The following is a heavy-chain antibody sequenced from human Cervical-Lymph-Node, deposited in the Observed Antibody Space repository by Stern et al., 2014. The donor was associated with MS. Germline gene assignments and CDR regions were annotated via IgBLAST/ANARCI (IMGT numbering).Heavy chain of an antibody. D-gene: IGHD2-21*01. CDR3: TRAHIYHYYAMDV. Sequence: EMQLVESGGGLGRPGRSLRLSCTASGFTFGDYAMSWFRQAPGKGLEWVGFLRSKAYGGTTEYAASVKGRFTISRDDSKSNAYLQMNSLKIEDTAVYYCTRAHIYHYYAMDVWGQGTTVTVSS. V-gene: IGHV3-49*03. CDR2: LRSKAYGGTT. J-gene: IGHJ6*02. CDR1: GFTFGDYA.